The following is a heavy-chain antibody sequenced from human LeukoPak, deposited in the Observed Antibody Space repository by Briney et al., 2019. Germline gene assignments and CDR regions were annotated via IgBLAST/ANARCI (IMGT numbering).Heavy chain of an antibody. D-gene: IGHD6-6*01. V-gene: IGHV1-18*01. CDR3: ARAIIADRRGSWFDP. Sequence: ASVKVSCKASGYTFTSYGISWVRQAPGQGLEWMGWISAYNGNTNYAQKLQGRVTMTTDTSTSTAYMELSSLRSEDTAVYYCARAIIADRRGSWFDPWGQGTLVTVSS. CDR2: ISAYNGNT. CDR1: GYTFTSYG. J-gene: IGHJ5*02.